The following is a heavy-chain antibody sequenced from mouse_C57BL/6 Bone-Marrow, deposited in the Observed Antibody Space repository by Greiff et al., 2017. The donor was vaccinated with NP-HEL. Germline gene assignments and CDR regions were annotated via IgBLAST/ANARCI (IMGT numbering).Heavy chain of an antibody. CDR2: LYPGDGDP. D-gene: IGHD2-4*01. CDR3: ARSSYDYDDFDY. CDR1: GYAFSSYW. Sequence: QVQLQQSGAELVKPGASVKISCKASGYAFSSYWMNWVKQRPGKGLEWIGQLYPGDGDPNYNGKFKGKATLTADKASSTVYMQLSSLTSEDAAVYFCARSSYDYDDFDYWGQGTTLTVSS. V-gene: IGHV1-80*01. J-gene: IGHJ2*01.